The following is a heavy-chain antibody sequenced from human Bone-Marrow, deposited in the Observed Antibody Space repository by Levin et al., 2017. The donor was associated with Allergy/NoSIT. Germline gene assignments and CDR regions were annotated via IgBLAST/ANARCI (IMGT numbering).Heavy chain of an antibody. D-gene: IGHD2-2*01. CDR1: GASISSFY. Sequence: SQTLSLTCTVSGASISSFYWGWIRQAPGKGLDWIGFIYYSGRVFYSASLKSRVTISLDTSKNQFSLTLTSLSAADTAVYYCVRSFVDPAVDSWSPGSMVTVSA. V-gene: IGHV4-59*01. J-gene: IGHJ4*02. CDR2: IYYSGRV. CDR3: VRSFVDPAVDS.